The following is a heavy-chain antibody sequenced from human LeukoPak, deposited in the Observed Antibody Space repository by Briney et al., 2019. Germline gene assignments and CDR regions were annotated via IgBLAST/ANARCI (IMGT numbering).Heavy chain of an antibody. CDR3: ARLRVPIGILRRGLFDY. Sequence: SETLSLTCGVSGGSFSDYYWSWIRQPPGKGLEWIGEINHGGSTNYNPSLKSRVTISSDTSKNQFSLKLKSVTVADTAVYYCARLRVPIGILRRGLFDYWGQGTLVTVSS. CDR1: GGSFSDYY. V-gene: IGHV4-34*01. D-gene: IGHD3-10*01. CDR2: INHGGST. J-gene: IGHJ4*02.